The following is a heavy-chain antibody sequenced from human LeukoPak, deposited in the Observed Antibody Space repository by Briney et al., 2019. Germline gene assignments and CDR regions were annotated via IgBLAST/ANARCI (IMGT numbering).Heavy chain of an antibody. CDR1: GGSISSYY. D-gene: IGHD4-23*01. J-gene: IGHJ4*02. CDR2: IYYSGST. Sequence: SENLSLTCTVSGGSISSYYWSWIRQPPGKGLEWIGYIYYSGSTNYNPSLKSRVTISVDTSKNQFSLKLSSVTAADTAVYYCAREGYGGNSDYWGQGTLVTVSS. CDR3: AREGYGGNSDY. V-gene: IGHV4-59*12.